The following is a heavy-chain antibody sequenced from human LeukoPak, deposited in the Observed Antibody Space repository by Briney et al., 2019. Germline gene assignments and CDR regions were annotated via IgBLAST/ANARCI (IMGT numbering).Heavy chain of an antibody. CDR3: ARQGLSSGYYYGDAFDI. Sequence: GESLKTSCKGSGYSFTSYWIGWVRQMPGKGLEWMGIIYPGDSDTRYSPSFQGQVTISADKSISTAYLQWSSLKASDTAMYYCARQGLSSGYYYGDAFDIWGQGTMVTVSS. CDR1: GYSFTSYW. V-gene: IGHV5-51*01. CDR2: IYPGDSDT. J-gene: IGHJ3*02. D-gene: IGHD3-22*01.